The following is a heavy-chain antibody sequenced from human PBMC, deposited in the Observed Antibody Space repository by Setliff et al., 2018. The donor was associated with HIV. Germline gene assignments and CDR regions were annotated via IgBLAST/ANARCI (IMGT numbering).Heavy chain of an antibody. D-gene: IGHD6-13*01. CDR2: FVPIFRTV. V-gene: IGHV1-69*05. Sequence: ASVKVSCKASGGPFSAYAITWVRQAPGQGLEWMGGFVPIFRTVKYAQKFQDRVTITTDESTNTAYMELRGLRSEDTAVYFCARGIGLIREDFYYYMDVWGPGTTVTVSS. CDR1: GGPFSAYA. J-gene: IGHJ6*02. CDR3: ARGIGLIREDFYYYMDV.